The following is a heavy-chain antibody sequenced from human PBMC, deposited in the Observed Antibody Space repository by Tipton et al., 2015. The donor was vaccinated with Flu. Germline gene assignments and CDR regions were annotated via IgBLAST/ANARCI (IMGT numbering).Heavy chain of an antibody. CDR1: GVSITSDY. CDR3: ARGILEVHGYTYEYFFDS. D-gene: IGHD5-24*01. CDR2: VYYSGGH. Sequence: LRLSCTVSGVSITSDYWSWIRQSPGKGLEWIGYVYYSGGHNEYNPSLKSRVTILADTSKNHFSLNLHSVTAADTAVYYCARGILEVHGYTYEYFFDSWGQGTLVTVSS. V-gene: IGHV4-59*08. J-gene: IGHJ4*02.